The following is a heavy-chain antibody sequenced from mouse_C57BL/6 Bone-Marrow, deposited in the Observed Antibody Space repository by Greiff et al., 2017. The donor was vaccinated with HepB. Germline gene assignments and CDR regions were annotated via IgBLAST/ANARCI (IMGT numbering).Heavy chain of an antibody. V-gene: IGHV10-1*01. CDR3: VRDYGTPYWYFDV. D-gene: IGHD1-1*01. CDR2: IRSKSNNYAT. Sequence: EADGGLVQPKGSLKLSCAASGFSFNTYAMNWVRQAPGKGLEWVARIRSKSNNYATYYADSVKDRFTISRDDSESMLYLQMNNLKTEDTAMYYCVRDYGTPYWYFDVWGTGTTVTVSS. J-gene: IGHJ1*03. CDR1: GFSFNTYA.